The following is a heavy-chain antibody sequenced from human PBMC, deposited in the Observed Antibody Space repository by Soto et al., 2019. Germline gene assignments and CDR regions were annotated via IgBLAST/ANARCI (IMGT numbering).Heavy chain of an antibody. CDR3: SGGVGDAF. J-gene: IGHJ4*02. D-gene: IGHD1-26*01. Sequence: EVHLVESGGGLVQTGGSLRLSCAIFESTVSRDWMNWVRQAPGKGLEWVAHINQDGSEEYYVDSVKGRFTISRDNAKKSLYLQMNSLSPPDTAMYYCSGGVGDAFWGQGTLVTVSS. CDR1: ESTVSRDW. CDR2: INQDGSEE. V-gene: IGHV3-7*04.